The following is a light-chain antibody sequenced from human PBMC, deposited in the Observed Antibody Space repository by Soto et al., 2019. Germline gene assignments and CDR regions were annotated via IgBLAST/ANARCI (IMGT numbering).Light chain of an antibody. CDR1: QSISNY. J-gene: IGKJ1*01. Sequence: DIQMTPSPSSLSASVGDRVTVTCRASQSISNYLSWYQQIPGKAPNLLIFAASSLPIGGSSRFSASGPRTDFNLAISRLQPEDSATYYCQQSYNPPWTFGQGTKVEIK. V-gene: IGKV1-39*01. CDR2: AAS. CDR3: QQSYNPPWT.